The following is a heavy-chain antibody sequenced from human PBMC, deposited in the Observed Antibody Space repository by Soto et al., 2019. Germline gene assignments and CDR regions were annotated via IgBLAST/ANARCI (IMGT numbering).Heavy chain of an antibody. D-gene: IGHD2-21*02. Sequence: GASVKVSCKVSGYTLTELSMHWVRQAPGKGLEWMGGFDPEDGETIYAQKFQGRVTITADKSTSTAYMELSSLRSEDTAVYYCVTVVTLAFDIWGQGTMVTVSS. J-gene: IGHJ3*02. CDR1: GYTLTELS. CDR2: FDPEDGET. CDR3: VTVVTLAFDI. V-gene: IGHV1-24*01.